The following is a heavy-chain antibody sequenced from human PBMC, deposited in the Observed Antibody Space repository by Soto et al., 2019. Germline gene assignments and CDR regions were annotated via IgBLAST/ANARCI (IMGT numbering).Heavy chain of an antibody. V-gene: IGHV1-69*04. J-gene: IGHJ4*02. CDR2: IFPLLAMV. CDR1: GGDLSNSG. CDR3: AKDDGAGFKS. D-gene: IGHD1-26*01. Sequence: QVNLVQSGTEMKKPGSSVMVSCKVSGGDLSNSGISWVRQAPGQGLEWMGGIFPLLAMVDYSQKFQGRVSISADEATNTAYMDLGSLRSADTAAYYCAKDDGAGFKSWGQGTLVIVSS.